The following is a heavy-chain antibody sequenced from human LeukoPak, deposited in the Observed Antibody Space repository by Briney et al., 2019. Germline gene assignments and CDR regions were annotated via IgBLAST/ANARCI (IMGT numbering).Heavy chain of an antibody. V-gene: IGHV4-39*01. J-gene: IGHJ4*02. D-gene: IGHD6-19*01. CDR3: ARRPYSSGSIDY. Sequence: PSETLSLTCTVSGGSISSSLYYWDWIRQPPGKGLEWIGSVYYSGSTYFNPSLKTRVTISGDTSKNQFSLNLNSVTAADTAVYYCARRPYSSGSIDYWGQGTLLTVSS. CDR2: VYYSGST. CDR1: GGSISSSLYY.